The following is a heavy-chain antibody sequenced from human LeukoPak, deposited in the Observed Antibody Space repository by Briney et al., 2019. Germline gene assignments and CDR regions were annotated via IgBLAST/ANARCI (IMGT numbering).Heavy chain of an antibody. Sequence: PSETLSLTCDVSGYSISNPYYGGWIRQPPGEGLEWIGNIYRSGSTYYNPSLKSRVTISVDTSKNQFSLNLNSVTAADTAVYYCARQRGSYYFDYWGQGTLVSVSS. V-gene: IGHV4-38-2*01. D-gene: IGHD1-26*01. J-gene: IGHJ4*02. CDR1: GYSISNPYY. CDR2: IYRSGST. CDR3: ARQRGSYYFDY.